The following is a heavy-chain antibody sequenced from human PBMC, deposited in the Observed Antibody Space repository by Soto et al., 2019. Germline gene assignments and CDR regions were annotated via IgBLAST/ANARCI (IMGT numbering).Heavy chain of an antibody. Sequence: SETLSLTCAVSGGSLTSSNWWSWVRQPPGKGLEWIGEIFHSGSTNYNPSLKSRVSISVDKSKNQFSLNLGSVTAADTAVYYCARAEGVTVLFDSWGQGTLVTVSS. V-gene: IGHV4-4*02. D-gene: IGHD2-21*02. CDR3: ARAEGVTVLFDS. CDR2: IFHSGST. J-gene: IGHJ4*02. CDR1: GGSLTSSNW.